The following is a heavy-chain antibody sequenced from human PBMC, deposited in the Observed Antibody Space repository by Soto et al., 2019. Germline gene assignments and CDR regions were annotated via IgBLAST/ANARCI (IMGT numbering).Heavy chain of an antibody. D-gene: IGHD1-26*01. CDR1: GGSIRSADYY. CDR2: SYYSGST. J-gene: IGHJ6*02. Sequence: SETLSLTCAVSGGSIRSADYYWSWIRQHPVKGLEWIGSSYYSGSTYYNPSLESRVSISVDTSKNQFSLRLSSVTAADTAMYYCARHGASYYDYYGMAVWGQGTTVTVSS. V-gene: IGHV4-31*11. CDR3: ARHGASYYDYYGMAV.